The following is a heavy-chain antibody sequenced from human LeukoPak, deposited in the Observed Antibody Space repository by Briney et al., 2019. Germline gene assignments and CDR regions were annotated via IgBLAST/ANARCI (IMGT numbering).Heavy chain of an antibody. CDR3: ARPSDTAMVRFDY. J-gene: IGHJ4*02. Sequence: GGSLRLSCAASRFTFSSYEMNWVRQAPGKGLEWVSYISSSGSTIYYADSVKGRFTISRDNAKNSLYLQMNSLRAEDTAVYYCARPSDTAMVRFDYWGQGTLVTVSS. CDR1: RFTFSSYE. V-gene: IGHV3-48*03. CDR2: ISSSGSTI. D-gene: IGHD5-18*01.